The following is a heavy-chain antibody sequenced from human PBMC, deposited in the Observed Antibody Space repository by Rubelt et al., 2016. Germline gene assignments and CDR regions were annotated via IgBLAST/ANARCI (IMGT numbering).Heavy chain of an antibody. CDR2: MNPNSGNT. CDR3: ARGYCSGGSCYYFDY. V-gene: IGHV1-8*01. D-gene: IGHD2-15*01. J-gene: IGHJ4*02. CDR1: GYTFTSYD. Sequence: QVQLVQSGAEVKKPGASVKVSCKASGYTFTSYDINWVRQATGQGLEWMGWMNPNSGNTGYAQKFQGRVTITRETSASTAYMELSSLRSEDTAVYYCARGYCSGGSCYYFDYWGQGTLVTVSS.